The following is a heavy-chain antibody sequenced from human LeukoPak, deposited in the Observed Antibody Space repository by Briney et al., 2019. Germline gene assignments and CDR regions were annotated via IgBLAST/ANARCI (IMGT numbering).Heavy chain of an antibody. D-gene: IGHD6-13*01. V-gene: IGHV1-18*01. CDR1: GYTFTSYG. CDR2: ISVYNGNT. Sequence: ASVKVSCKASGYTFTSYGISWVRQAPGQGLEWMGWISVYNGNTNYAQKLQGRVTMTTDTSTSTAYMELRSLRSDDTAVYYCACLYSSSWRGDFDYWGQGTLVTVSS. CDR3: ACLYSSSWRGDFDY. J-gene: IGHJ4*02.